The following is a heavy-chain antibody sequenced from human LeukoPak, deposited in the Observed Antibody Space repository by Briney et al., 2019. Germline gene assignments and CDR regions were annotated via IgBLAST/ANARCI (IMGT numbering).Heavy chain of an antibody. Sequence: PRGSLRLSCAASGFIFSNYAMNWVRQAPGKGLEWVSNISGTGSSTNYADSVKGRFTISRDNSKNTLYLQMNSLRAEDTAVYYCAKLSASTVSTARSYYGMDVWGQGTTVTVSS. CDR3: AKLSASTVSTARSYYGMDV. J-gene: IGHJ6*02. D-gene: IGHD4-17*01. V-gene: IGHV3-23*01. CDR2: ISGTGSST. CDR1: GFIFSNYA.